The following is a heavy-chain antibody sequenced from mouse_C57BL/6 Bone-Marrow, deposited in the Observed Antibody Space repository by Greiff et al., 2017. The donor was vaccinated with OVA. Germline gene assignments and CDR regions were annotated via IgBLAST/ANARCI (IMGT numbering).Heavy chain of an antibody. J-gene: IGHJ3*01. D-gene: IGHD2-1*01. Sequence: EVKLMESGGGLVQPGGSLSLSCAASGFTFTDYYMSWVRQPPGKALEWLGFIRNKANGYTTEYSASVKGRFTISRDNSQSILYLQMNALRAEDSATYYCARYYGNYGFAYWGQGTLVTVSA. V-gene: IGHV7-3*01. CDR3: ARYYGNYGFAY. CDR2: IRNKANGYTT. CDR1: GFTFTDYY.